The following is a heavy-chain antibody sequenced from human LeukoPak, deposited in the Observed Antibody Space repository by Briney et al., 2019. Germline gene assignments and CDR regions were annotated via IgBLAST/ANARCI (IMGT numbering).Heavy chain of an antibody. V-gene: IGHV3-66*01. CDR1: RFTVSSSY. CDR3: ARDLEAANTYYFDY. J-gene: IGHJ4*02. CDR2: ISSAGTT. Sequence: PGGSLRLSCAASRFTVSSSYMSWVRQAPGKGLEWVSIISSAGTTYYADSVKGRFTISRDNSKNTVYLQVNSLRDEDTAVYYCARDLEAANTYYFDYWGQGTMVTVSS. D-gene: IGHD6-13*01.